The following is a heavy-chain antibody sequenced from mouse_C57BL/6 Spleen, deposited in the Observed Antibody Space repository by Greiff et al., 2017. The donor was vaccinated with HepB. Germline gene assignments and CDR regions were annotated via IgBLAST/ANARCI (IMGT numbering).Heavy chain of an antibody. Sequence: DVQLVESGGGLVQPGGSLSLSCAASGFTFTDYYMSWVRQPPGKALAWLGFIRNKANGYTTEYSASVKGRFTLSRDNSQSILYLQMNALRAEDSATYYCARSTGDGNFLYWDFEVWGTGTTVTVSS. CDR1: GFTFTDYY. CDR3: ARSTGDGNFLYWDFEV. J-gene: IGHJ1*03. D-gene: IGHD2-1*01. CDR2: IRNKANGYTT. V-gene: IGHV7-3*01.